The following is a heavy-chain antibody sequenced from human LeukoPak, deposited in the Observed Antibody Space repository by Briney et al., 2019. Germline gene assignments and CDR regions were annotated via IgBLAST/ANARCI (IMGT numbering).Heavy chain of an antibody. CDR2: INPSGGST. CDR1: GYTFTSYG. D-gene: IGHD5-18*01. V-gene: IGHV1-46*01. CDR3: ARRGYSYGEFDY. J-gene: IGHJ4*02. Sequence: ASVKVSCKASGYTFTSYGISWVRQAPGQGLEWMGIINPSGGSTSYAQKFQGRVTMTRDTSTSTVYMELSSLRSEDTAVYYCARRGYSYGEFDYWGQGTLVTVSS.